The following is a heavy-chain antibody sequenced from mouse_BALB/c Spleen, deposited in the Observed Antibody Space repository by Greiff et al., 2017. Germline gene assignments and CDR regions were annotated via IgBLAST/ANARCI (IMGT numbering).Heavy chain of an antibody. D-gene: IGHD1-1*01. CDR1: GFTFSSYT. CDR3: ARHGSSWYFDV. Sequence: DVELVESGGGLVQPGGSLKLSCAASGFTFSSYTMSWVRQTPEKRLEWVAYISNGGGSTYYPDTVKGRFTISRDNAKNTLYLQMSSLKSEDTAMYYCARHGSSWYFDVWGAGTTVTVSS. V-gene: IGHV5-12-2*01. J-gene: IGHJ1*01. CDR2: ISNGGGST.